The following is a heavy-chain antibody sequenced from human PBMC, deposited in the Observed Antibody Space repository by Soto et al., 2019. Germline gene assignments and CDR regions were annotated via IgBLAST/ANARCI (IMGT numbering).Heavy chain of an antibody. CDR3: ARQGGKFFDY. J-gene: IGHJ4*01. CDR2: IFHSGIT. Sequence: QVQLQESGPGLVQPSGTLSLTCAVSGGSVSSSNWWTWVRQPAGEGLERIGQIFHSGITSYNPYLRSRMPRSLAKSMNDLSLTLISVTAADTAVYYCARQGGKFFDYWGHGTLVTVSS. D-gene: IGHD2-15*01. CDR1: GGSVSSSNW. V-gene: IGHV4-4*02.